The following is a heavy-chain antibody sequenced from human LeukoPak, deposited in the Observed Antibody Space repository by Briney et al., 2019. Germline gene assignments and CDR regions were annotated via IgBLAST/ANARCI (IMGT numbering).Heavy chain of an antibody. J-gene: IGHJ4*02. D-gene: IGHD3-10*01. Sequence: PGGSLRLSCVASGFTFSNYAMSWVRQAPGKGLEWVSAFSGSGGRTYYADSVKGRFTISRDNSKNTLYLQMNSLRAEDTAVYYCAKSECYYGSGSYVTLGDYWGQGTLVTVSS. CDR3: AKSECYYGSGSYVTLGDY. V-gene: IGHV3-23*01. CDR1: GFTFSNYA. CDR2: FSGSGGRT.